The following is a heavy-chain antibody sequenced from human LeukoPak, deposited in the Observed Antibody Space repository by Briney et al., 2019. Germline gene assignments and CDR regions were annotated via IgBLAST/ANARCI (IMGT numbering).Heavy chain of an antibody. V-gene: IGHV4-59*11. Sequence: PSETLSLTCAVSADSFSSHYWSWIRRPPGKGLEWIGYISYIGSTSYNPSLKSRVTISIDTSKNQFSLKLSSVTAADTAVYYCARDLITVTKGFDIWGQGTMVSVSS. CDR1: ADSFSSHY. J-gene: IGHJ3*02. CDR2: ISYIGST. CDR3: ARDLITVTKGFDI. D-gene: IGHD4-17*01.